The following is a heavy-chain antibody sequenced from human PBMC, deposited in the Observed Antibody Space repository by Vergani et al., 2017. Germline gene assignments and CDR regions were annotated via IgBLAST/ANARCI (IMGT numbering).Heavy chain of an antibody. CDR1: GFTFSSYS. J-gene: IGHJ6*02. CDR2: ISSSSSYI. Sequence: EVQLLESGGGLVQPGGSLRLSCAASGFTFSSYSMNWVRQAPGKGLEWVSSISSSSSYIYYADSVKGRFTISRDNAKNSLYLQMNSLRAEDTAVYYCASLLVVGATPVVGYYYYYGMDVWGQGTTVTVSS. D-gene: IGHD1-26*01. CDR3: ASLLVVGATPVVGYYYYYGMDV. V-gene: IGHV3-21*01.